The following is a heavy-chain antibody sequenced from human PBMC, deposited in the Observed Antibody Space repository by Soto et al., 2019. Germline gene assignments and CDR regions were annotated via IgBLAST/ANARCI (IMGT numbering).Heavy chain of an antibody. J-gene: IGHJ6*02. CDR3: ARDNARPQLGGNYYYILDV. V-gene: IGHV1-69*12. Sequence: QVQLEQSGAEVKKPGSSVKVSCKASGGTFRNSAISWVRQAPGQGLEWMGGIMPIFRTPDYSQKFQGRVTITADEPTSTAYMELSGLRSDDTAVYYCARDNARPQLGGNYYYILDVWGQGTTVTVSS. CDR2: IMPIFRTP. D-gene: IGHD3-3*02. CDR1: GGTFRNSA.